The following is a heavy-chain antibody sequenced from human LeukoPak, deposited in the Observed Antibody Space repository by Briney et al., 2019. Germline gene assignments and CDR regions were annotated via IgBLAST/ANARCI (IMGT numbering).Heavy chain of an antibody. V-gene: IGHV1-18*01. CDR3: ARAHSGSYYWDFDY. D-gene: IGHD1-26*01. CDR2: ISAYNGNT. J-gene: IGHJ4*02. Sequence: VASVKVSCKASGYTFTSYGISWVRQAPGRGLEWMGWISAYNGNTNYAQKLQGRVTMTTDTSTSTAYMELRSLRSDDTAVYYCARAHSGSYYWDFDYWGQGTLVTVSS. CDR1: GYTFTSYG.